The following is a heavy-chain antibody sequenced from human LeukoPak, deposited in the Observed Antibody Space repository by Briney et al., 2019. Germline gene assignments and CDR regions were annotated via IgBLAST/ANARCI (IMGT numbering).Heavy chain of an antibody. V-gene: IGHV4-61*02. CDR3: ARVDGSCSGGSCPSGNLFDP. Sequence: PSETLSLTCTVSGGSISSGRHYWSWIRQSAGKGLEWIGRFYPSGNTNYNPSLKSRVTISVDSSKNQFSLKLTSVTAADTAVYYCARVDGSCSGGSCPSGNLFDPWGQGTLVTVSS. D-gene: IGHD2-15*01. CDR1: GGSISSGRHY. J-gene: IGHJ5*02. CDR2: FYPSGNT.